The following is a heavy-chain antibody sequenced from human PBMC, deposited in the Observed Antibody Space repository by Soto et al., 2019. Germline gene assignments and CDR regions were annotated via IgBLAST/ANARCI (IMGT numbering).Heavy chain of an antibody. CDR2: INHSGST. V-gene: IGHV4-34*01. CDR3: ARGLFSENYYSGGWYYFDS. Sequence: QVQLQQWGAGLLKPSETLSLTCAVYGGSFSGYSWTWIRQSPGKGLEWIGQINHSGSTNSNPSLKSRVTXSXVXXKNQFSLELTSVTAADTAVYYCARGLFSENYYSGGWYYFDSWGQGTLVTVSS. CDR1: GGSFSGYS. D-gene: IGHD1-26*01. J-gene: IGHJ4*02.